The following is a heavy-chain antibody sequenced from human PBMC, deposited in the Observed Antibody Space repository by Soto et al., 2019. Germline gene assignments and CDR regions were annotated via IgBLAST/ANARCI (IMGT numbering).Heavy chain of an antibody. CDR1: GGSISSYY. CDR2: IYTSGST. V-gene: IGHV4-4*07. CDR3: ARAFGSTMPSLY. J-gene: IGHJ4*02. D-gene: IGHD2-2*01. Sequence: SETLSLTCTVSGGSISSYYWSWIRQPAGKGLEWIGRIYTSGSTNYNPSLKSRVTISVDTSNNQFSLRLSSVTAADTAVYYCARAFGSTMPSLYWGQGTLVTVSS.